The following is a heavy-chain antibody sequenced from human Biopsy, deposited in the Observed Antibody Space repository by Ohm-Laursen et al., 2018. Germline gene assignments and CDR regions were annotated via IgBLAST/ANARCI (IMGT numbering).Heavy chain of an antibody. J-gene: IGHJ5*02. CDR2: IFNSANA. CDR1: GGSISSGGSY. CDR3: ARGDYFDSNGYFWFDP. D-gene: IGHD3-22*01. Sequence: SDTLSLTCTVSGGSISSGGSYWRWIRQRPGKGLGCIGNIFNSANAYYNPSLKNLITISGDTSKNQFPLKLNSVTTADTAVYYCARGDYFDSNGYFWFDPWGQGTLVTVSS. V-gene: IGHV4-31*01.